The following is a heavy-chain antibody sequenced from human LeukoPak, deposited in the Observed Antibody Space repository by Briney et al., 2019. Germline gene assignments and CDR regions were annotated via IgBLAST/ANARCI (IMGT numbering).Heavy chain of an antibody. Sequence: PGGSLRLSCEASGVTLSTYAMSWARQAPGKGLEWVSGISSSGSGDNTYYADSVKGRFTISRDNSKNTLYLQMNSLRAEDTAVYYCASLYSSGWFLYYYYGMDVWGQGTTVTVSS. V-gene: IGHV3-23*01. CDR2: ISSSGSGDNT. CDR1: GVTLSTYA. D-gene: IGHD6-19*01. CDR3: ASLYSSGWFLYYYYGMDV. J-gene: IGHJ6*02.